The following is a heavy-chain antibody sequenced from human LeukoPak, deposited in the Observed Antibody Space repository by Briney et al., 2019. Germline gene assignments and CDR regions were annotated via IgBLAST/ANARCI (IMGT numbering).Heavy chain of an antibody. CDR2: INPNSGGT. J-gene: IGHJ5*02. D-gene: IGHD2-2*01. CDR3: AKAARRLVVIPAAKGWFDP. Sequence: ASVKVSCKASGYTFTGYYMHWVRQAPGQGLEWMGWINPNSGGTNYAQKFQGRVTMTRDTSISTAYMELSRLRSDDTAVYYCAKAARRLVVIPAAKGWFDPWGQGTLVTVSS. CDR1: GYTFTGYY. V-gene: IGHV1-2*02.